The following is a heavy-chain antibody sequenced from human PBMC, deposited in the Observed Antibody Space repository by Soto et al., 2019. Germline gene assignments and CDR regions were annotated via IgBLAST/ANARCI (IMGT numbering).Heavy chain of an antibody. CDR2: ISGSGGRT. V-gene: IGHV3-23*01. D-gene: IGHD2-21*01. CDR1: GFTLSNYG. Sequence: EVQLLDSGGGLIQPGGALRLSCEASGFTLSNYGITWVCLAPGKGLEWVSTISGSGGRTFYVDPVKGRFTISRDNSKNTLYLQMTSLRAEDTAVYSCAKEMIASPLSDFFDYWSQGTLVTVSS. CDR3: AKEMIASPLSDFFDY. J-gene: IGHJ4*02.